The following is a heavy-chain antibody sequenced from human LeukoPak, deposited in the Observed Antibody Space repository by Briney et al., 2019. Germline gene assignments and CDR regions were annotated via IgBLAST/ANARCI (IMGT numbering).Heavy chain of an antibody. D-gene: IGHD3-10*01. CDR2: IYTSGST. J-gene: IGHJ4*02. V-gene: IGHV4-61*02. Sequence: SQTLSLTCTVSGGSISSGSYYWSWIRQPAGKGLEWIGRIYTSGSTNYNPSLKSRVTISVDTSKNQFSLKLSSVTAADTAVYYCARSSGATRFDYWGQGTLVTVSS. CDR3: ARSSGATRFDY. CDR1: GGSISSGSYY.